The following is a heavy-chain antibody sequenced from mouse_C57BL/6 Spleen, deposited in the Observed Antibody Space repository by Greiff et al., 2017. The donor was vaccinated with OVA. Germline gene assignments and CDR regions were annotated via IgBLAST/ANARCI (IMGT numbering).Heavy chain of an antibody. J-gene: IGHJ4*01. Sequence: EVKVVESGGGLVQPGGSLKLSCAASGFTFSDYGMAWVRQAPRKGPEWVAFISNLAYSIYYADTVTGRFTSSRENAKNTLYLEMSSLRSEDTAMYYCARQDGYAMDYWGQGTSVTVSS. CDR3: ARQDGYAMDY. CDR1: GFTFSDYG. V-gene: IGHV5-15*01. CDR2: ISNLAYSI.